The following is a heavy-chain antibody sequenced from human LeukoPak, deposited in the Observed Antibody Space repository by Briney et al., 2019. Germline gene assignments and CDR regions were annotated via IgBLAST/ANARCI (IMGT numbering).Heavy chain of an antibody. J-gene: IGHJ4*02. V-gene: IGHV3-23*01. CDR2: ISSSGGTT. Sequence: GGSPRLYCAASGFTFSSYAMNWVRQAPGQGLEWVSVISSSGGTTYYSDSVKGRFIISRDNSKNTLYLQMNSLRAEDTAVYYCAKAGIAVPATPEYCGQGTQVTVSS. CDR1: GFTFSSYA. D-gene: IGHD6-19*01. CDR3: AKAGIAVPATPEY.